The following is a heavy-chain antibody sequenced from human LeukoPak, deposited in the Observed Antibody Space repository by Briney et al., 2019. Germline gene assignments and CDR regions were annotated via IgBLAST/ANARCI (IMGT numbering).Heavy chain of an antibody. J-gene: IGHJ4*02. CDR3: ARVNVLLWFGESSNTYYFDY. D-gene: IGHD3-10*01. V-gene: IGHV3-21*01. CDR2: ISSSSSYI. Sequence: KPGGSLRLSCAASGFTFSSYSMNWVRQAPGKGLGWVSSISSSSSYIYYADSVKGRFTISRDNAKNSLYLQMNSLRAEDTAVYYCARVNVLLWFGESSNTYYFDYWGQGTLVTVSS. CDR1: GFTFSSYS.